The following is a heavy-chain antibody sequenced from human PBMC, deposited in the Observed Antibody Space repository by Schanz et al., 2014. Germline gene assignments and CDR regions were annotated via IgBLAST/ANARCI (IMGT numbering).Heavy chain of an antibody. Sequence: EVQLLESGGGLVQPGGSLRLSCAASGFTFSSYAMSWVRQAPGKGLEWVSSISGDHRNTFYADSVKGRFTISSDNSKSTLYLQMSSLRAEDTAVYYCAKSLESCPGGRCSRGYFDYWGQGTLVTVSS. J-gene: IGHJ4*02. D-gene: IGHD2-8*02. CDR2: ISGDHRNT. CDR3: AKSLESCPGGRCSRGYFDY. CDR1: GFTFSSYA. V-gene: IGHV3-23*01.